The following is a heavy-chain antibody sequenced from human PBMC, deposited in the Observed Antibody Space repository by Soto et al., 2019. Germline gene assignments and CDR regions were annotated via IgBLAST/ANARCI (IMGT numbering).Heavy chain of an antibody. Sequence: PGGSLRLSCAASGFTFDDYAMHWVRQAPGKGLEWVSGISWNSGSIGYADSVKGRFTISRDNAKNSLYLQMNSLRAEDTAFYYCAKDGTLGYDILTGYFDYWGQGTLVTVSS. J-gene: IGHJ4*02. V-gene: IGHV3-9*01. CDR3: AKDGTLGYDILTGYFDY. D-gene: IGHD3-9*01. CDR1: GFTFDDYA. CDR2: ISWNSGSI.